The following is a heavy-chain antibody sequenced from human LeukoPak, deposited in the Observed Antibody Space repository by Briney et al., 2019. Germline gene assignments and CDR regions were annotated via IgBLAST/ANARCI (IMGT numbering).Heavy chain of an antibody. V-gene: IGHV5-51*01. Sequence: NLGESLKISCKGSGYSFTRYWIGWVRQMPGKGLEWMGIIYPGDSDTRYSPSFQGQVTISADKPISTAYLQWSSLKASDTAMYYCARRGKMATINGVDYWGQGTLVTVSS. D-gene: IGHD5-24*01. J-gene: IGHJ4*02. CDR2: IYPGDSDT. CDR3: ARRGKMATINGVDY. CDR1: GYSFTRYW.